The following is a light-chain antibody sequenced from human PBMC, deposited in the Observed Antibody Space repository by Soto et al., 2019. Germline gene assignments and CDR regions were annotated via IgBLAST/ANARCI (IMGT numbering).Light chain of an antibody. V-gene: IGKV3-20*01. Sequence: EIVLTQSPGTLYLSPGERATLSCRASQSVTSSYLAGYQQKPGQAPRLLIYGASSRATGIPDRFSGSGSGTDFTLTISRLEPEDFAVYYCLQDGSSPRFTFGPGTKVDIK. J-gene: IGKJ3*01. CDR2: GAS. CDR3: LQDGSSPRFT. CDR1: QSVTSSY.